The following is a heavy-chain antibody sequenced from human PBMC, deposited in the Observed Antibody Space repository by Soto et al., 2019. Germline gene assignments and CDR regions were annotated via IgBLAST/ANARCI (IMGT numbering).Heavy chain of an antibody. CDR2: ISSSSSYI. V-gene: IGHV3-21*01. CDR1: GFTFSSYS. CDR3: ARDAALLYYGSGSYLQYGVYYYYYYMDV. J-gene: IGHJ6*03. D-gene: IGHD3-10*01. Sequence: GGSLRLSCAASGFTFSSYSMNWVRQAPGKGLEWVSSISSSSSYIYYADSVKGRFTISRDNAKNSLYLQMNSLRAEDTAVYYCARDAALLYYGSGSYLQYGVYYYYYYMDVWGKGTTVTVSS.